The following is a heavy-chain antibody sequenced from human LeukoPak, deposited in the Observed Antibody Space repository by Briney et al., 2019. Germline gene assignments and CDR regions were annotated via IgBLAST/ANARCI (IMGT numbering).Heavy chain of an antibody. CDR1: GFTFSSYS. CDR3: ARDQGSQGGGNFDY. CDR2: ISSSSSYI. V-gene: IGHV3-21*01. Sequence: GGSLRLSCAASGFTFSSYSMNWVRQAPGKGLEWVSSISSSSSYIYYADSVKGRFTISRDNAKNSLYLQMNSLRAEDTAVYYCARDQGSQGGGNFDYWGQGTLVTVSS. J-gene: IGHJ4*02. D-gene: IGHD3-16*01.